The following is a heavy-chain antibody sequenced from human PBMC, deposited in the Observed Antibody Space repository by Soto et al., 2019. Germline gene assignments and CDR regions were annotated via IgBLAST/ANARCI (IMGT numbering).Heavy chain of an antibody. J-gene: IGHJ4*02. CDR2: IWYDGSNK. V-gene: IGHV3-33*01. Sequence: PGGSLRLSCAASGFTFSSYGMHWVRQAPGKGLEWVAVIWYDGSNKYYADSVKGRFTISRDNSKSTLYLQMNSLRAEDTAVYYCAREDTYYDIPPQDETGGYFDYWGQGTLVTVSS. CDR1: GFTFSSYG. CDR3: AREDTYYDIPPQDETGGYFDY. D-gene: IGHD3-9*01.